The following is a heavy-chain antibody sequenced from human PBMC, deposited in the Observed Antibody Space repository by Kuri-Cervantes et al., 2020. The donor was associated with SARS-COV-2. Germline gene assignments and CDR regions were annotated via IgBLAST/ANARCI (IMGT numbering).Heavy chain of an antibody. D-gene: IGHD6-19*01. Sequence: GGSLRLSCAASGFTVSSNYMSWVRQAPGKGLEWVSVIYSGGSTYYADSVKGRFTISRDNAKNSLLLQMNSLRAGDTAVYYCARGGGAVAGNDAFDIWGQGTMVTVSS. CDR2: IYSGGST. V-gene: IGHV3-53*01. CDR1: GFTVSSNY. CDR3: ARGGGAVAGNDAFDI. J-gene: IGHJ3*02.